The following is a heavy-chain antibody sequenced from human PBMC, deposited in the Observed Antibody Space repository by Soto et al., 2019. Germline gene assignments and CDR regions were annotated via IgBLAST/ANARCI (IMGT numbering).Heavy chain of an antibody. V-gene: IGHV3-30*03. D-gene: IGHD4-17*01. CDR2: ISYDGSNK. J-gene: IGHJ6*02. CDR3: AGGDYGYYYYGMDV. Sequence: GGSLRLSCAASGFTFSSYGMHWVRQAPGKGLEWVAVISYDGSNKYYADSVKGRFTISRDNSKNTLYLQMNSLRAEDTAVYYCAGGDYGYYYYGMDVWCQGTTVTVSS. CDR1: GFTFSSYG.